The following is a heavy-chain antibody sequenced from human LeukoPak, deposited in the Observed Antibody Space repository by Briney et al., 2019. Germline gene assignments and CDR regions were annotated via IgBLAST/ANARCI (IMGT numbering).Heavy chain of an antibody. CDR3: ARVPGDSDAFDI. V-gene: IGHV4-30-2*01. CDR1: GGSISSGGYS. J-gene: IGHJ3*02. Sequence: PSDTLSLACAVSGGSISSGGYSWSWIRQPPGKGLEWIGYIYHSRSTYYNPSLKSRVTISVDRSKNQFSLKLSSVTAADTAVYYCARVPGDSDAFDIWGQGTMVTVSS. CDR2: IYHSRST. D-gene: IGHD4-17*01.